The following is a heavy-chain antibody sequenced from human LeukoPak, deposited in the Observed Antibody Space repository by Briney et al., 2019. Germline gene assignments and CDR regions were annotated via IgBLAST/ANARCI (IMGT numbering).Heavy chain of an antibody. CDR3: ARDNNGWPPKLYSVDV. CDR2: MYAGGNT. Sequence: SETLSLTCAVSGVSINLYYWNWVRQPAGKGLEWIGRMYAGGNTNYNPSLKSRVTMSVDTSKNLFFLNLDSVTAADTAVYFCARDNNGWPPKLYSVDVWGQGTTVTVSS. CDR1: GVSINLYY. J-gene: IGHJ6*02. D-gene: IGHD6-19*01. V-gene: IGHV4-4*07.